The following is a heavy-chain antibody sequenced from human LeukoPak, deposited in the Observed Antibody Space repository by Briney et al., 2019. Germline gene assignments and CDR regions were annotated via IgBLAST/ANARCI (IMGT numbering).Heavy chain of an antibody. V-gene: IGHV3-30*10. CDR3: ARDPDYAGDSWASFDF. CDR1: GFTFSSYA. Sequence: GGSLRLSCAASGFTFSSYAMHWVRQAPGKGLEWVAFISFDGTIKHYTDSLKGRFTISRDNSRATLYLQMNTLTTEDTAVYYCARDPDYAGDSWASFDFWGQGTLVTVSS. CDR2: ISFDGTIK. J-gene: IGHJ4*02. D-gene: IGHD4-23*01.